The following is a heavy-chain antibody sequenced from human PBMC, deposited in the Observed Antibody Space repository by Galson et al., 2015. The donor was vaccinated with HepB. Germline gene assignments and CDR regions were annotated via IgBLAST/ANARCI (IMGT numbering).Heavy chain of an antibody. J-gene: IGHJ3*02. Sequence: SVKVSCKASGYTFTSYYMHWVRQAPGQGLEWMGITNPSGGSTSYAQKFQGRVTMTRDTSTSTVYMELSSLRSEDTAVYYCARDLSVAVAGPGGGAFDIWGQGTMVTVSS. CDR1: GYTFTSYY. CDR2: TNPSGGST. D-gene: IGHD6-19*01. V-gene: IGHV1-46*01. CDR3: ARDLSVAVAGPGGGAFDI.